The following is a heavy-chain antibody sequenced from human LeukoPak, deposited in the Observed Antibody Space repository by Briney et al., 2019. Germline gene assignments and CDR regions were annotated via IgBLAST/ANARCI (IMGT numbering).Heavy chain of an antibody. CDR2: IIPIFGTA. J-gene: IGHJ4*02. Sequence: GSSVKVSCKASGGTFSSYAISWVRQAPGQGLEWMGGIIPIFGTANYAQKFQGRVTITADKSTSTAYMELSSLRSEDTAVYYCARDLKGSDFTFGGVIVPDYWGQGTLVTVSS. V-gene: IGHV1-69*06. CDR3: ARDLKGSDFTFGGVIVPDY. CDR1: GGTFSSYA. D-gene: IGHD3-16*02.